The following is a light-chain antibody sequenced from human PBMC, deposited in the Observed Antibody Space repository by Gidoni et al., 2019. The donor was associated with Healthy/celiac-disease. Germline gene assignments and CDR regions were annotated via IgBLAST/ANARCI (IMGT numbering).Light chain of an antibody. V-gene: IGKV3-20*01. CDR2: GAS. CDR3: QQYGSSPTWT. Sequence: EIVLTQSPGTLSLSPGERATLSCRASQSVSSSYVAWYQQKPGQAPRLLIYGASSRATGSPDRFSGSGSGTDFTLTISRLEPEDFAVYYCQQYGSSPTWTFXXXTKVEIK. J-gene: IGKJ1*01. CDR1: QSVSSSY.